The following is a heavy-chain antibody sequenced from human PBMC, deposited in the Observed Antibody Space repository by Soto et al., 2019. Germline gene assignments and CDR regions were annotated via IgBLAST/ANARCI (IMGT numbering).Heavy chain of an antibody. J-gene: IGHJ6*02. D-gene: IGHD4-17*01. CDR1: GGSISSGGYY. Sequence: QVQLQESGPGLVKPSQTLSLTCTVSGGSISSGGYYWSWIRQHPGKGLEWIGYIYYSGSTYYNPSLKSRVTLSVDTSKNPFSLKLSSVTDADTAVYYCARDNYGDYGVMHYYYGMDVWGQGTTVTVSS. CDR3: ARDNYGDYGVMHYYYGMDV. V-gene: IGHV4-31*03. CDR2: IYYSGST.